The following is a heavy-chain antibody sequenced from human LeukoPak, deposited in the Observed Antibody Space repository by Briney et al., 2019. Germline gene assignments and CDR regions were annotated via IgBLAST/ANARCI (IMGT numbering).Heavy chain of an antibody. Sequence: SESLSLTCTVSGVSISSSNSYWGWIRQPPGKGLEWIGSIYHSGNTYYNASLKSQVSISIDTSKNQFSLRLTSVTAADTAVYYCARQTGSGLFILPGGQGTLVTVSS. CDR2: IYHSGNT. CDR3: ARQTGSGLFILP. CDR1: GVSISSSNSY. V-gene: IGHV4-39*01. D-gene: IGHD3/OR15-3a*01. J-gene: IGHJ4*02.